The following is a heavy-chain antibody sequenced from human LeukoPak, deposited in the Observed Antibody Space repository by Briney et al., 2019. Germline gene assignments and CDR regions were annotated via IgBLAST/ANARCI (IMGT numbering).Heavy chain of an antibody. CDR1: GLTVINNY. D-gene: IGHD1-26*01. V-gene: IGHV3-66*01. CDR2: IYSDGST. Sequence: TGGSLRLSCAASGLTVINNYIRWVRQPPGKGLEWVSLIYSDGSTFYADSVKGRFTISRDSSKNMVFLQMNSLRAEDTAVYYCAREHTFLLGASALDIWGQGTGVTVSS. CDR3: AREHTFLLGASALDI. J-gene: IGHJ3*02.